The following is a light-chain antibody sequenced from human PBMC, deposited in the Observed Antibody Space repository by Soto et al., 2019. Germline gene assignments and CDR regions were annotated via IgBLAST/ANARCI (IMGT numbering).Light chain of an antibody. CDR3: QQRSSWPLT. V-gene: IGKV3-11*01. CDR2: DAS. Sequence: EIVLTQSPATLSLSPGERATLSCRASQSVGNYLVWYQPKPGQAPRLLIYDASNRATDIPARFSGSGSGTDFTLTISSLEPEDFAVYYCQQRSSWPLTFGGGTKVEIK. CDR1: QSVGNY. J-gene: IGKJ4*01.